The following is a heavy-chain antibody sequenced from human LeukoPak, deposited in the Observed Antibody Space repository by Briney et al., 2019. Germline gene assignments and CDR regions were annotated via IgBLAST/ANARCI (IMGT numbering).Heavy chain of an antibody. J-gene: IGHJ5*02. CDR3: ARDGRLHPGFDP. CDR2: IYYSGST. V-gene: IGHV4-31*03. CDR1: GGSISSGGYY. Sequence: KASETLSLTCTVSGGSISSGGYYWSWIRQHPGKGLEWIGYIYYSGSTYYNPSLKSRVTISVDTSKNQFSLKLSSVTAADTAVYYCARDGRLHPGFDPWGQGTLVTVSS. D-gene: IGHD5-24*01.